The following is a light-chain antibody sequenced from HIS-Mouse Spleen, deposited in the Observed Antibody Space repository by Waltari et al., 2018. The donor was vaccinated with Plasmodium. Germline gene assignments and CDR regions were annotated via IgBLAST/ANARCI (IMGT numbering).Light chain of an antibody. CDR3: SSYTSSSTWV. J-gene: IGLJ3*02. CDR1: SSDVGAINY. V-gene: IGLV2-14*01. Sequence: QSALTQPASVSGSPGQSITTSGTGTSSDVGAINYVSWYPQHPGKAPKLMIYEVNNRPSGVSNRFSGSKSGNTASLTISGLQAEDEADYYCSSYTSSSTWVFGGGTKLTVL. CDR2: EVN.